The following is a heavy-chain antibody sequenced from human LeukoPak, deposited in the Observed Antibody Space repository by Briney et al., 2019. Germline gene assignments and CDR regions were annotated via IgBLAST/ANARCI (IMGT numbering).Heavy chain of an antibody. CDR1: GDSISTYF. D-gene: IGHD3-10*01. V-gene: IGHV4-4*07. Sequence: PSETLSLTCTVSGDSISTYFWSWIRQPAGKGLEWIGRVYPSGTTKHNFSLKSRVTMSVDTSENHFSLKLISVTAADTAVYYCARESMVRGVTYFDYWGQGTLVTVSS. CDR3: ARESMVRGVTYFDY. CDR2: VYPSGTT. J-gene: IGHJ4*02.